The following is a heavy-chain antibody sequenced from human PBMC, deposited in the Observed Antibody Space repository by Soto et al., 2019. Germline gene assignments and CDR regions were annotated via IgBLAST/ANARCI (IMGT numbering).Heavy chain of an antibody. CDR1: GYSFSDYW. V-gene: IGHV5-51*01. CDR3: ARPSYDSNGYYYFDY. D-gene: IGHD3-22*01. Sequence: GESLKISCKGSGYSFSDYWIGWVRQMPGKGLEWMGIIYPGDSDTKYSPSFQGQVTISADKSISTAYLQWNSLKASDSAMYYCARPSYDSNGYYYFDYWGQGTLVTVSS. CDR2: IYPGDSDT. J-gene: IGHJ4*02.